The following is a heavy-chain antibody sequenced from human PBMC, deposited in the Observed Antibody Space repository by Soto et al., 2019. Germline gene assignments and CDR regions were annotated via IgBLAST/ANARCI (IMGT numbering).Heavy chain of an antibody. J-gene: IGHJ5*02. CDR1: GFTVSSNY. CDR3: ARDRVATYYCSGGSCYSCWFDP. V-gene: IGHV3-53*01. CDR2: IHSGGST. Sequence: GGSLRLSCAASGFTVSSNYMSWVRQAPGKGLEWVSVIHSGGSTYYADSVKGRFTISRDNSENTLYLQMNSLRAEDTAVYYCARDRVATYYCSGGSCYSCWFDPWGQGTLVTVSS. D-gene: IGHD2-15*01.